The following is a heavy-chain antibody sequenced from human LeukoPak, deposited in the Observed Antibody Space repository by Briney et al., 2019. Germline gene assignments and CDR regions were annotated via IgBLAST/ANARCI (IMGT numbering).Heavy chain of an antibody. CDR2: IYYSWST. CDR1: GGSITSYY. V-gene: IGHV4-59*08. Sequence: SETLSLTCTVSGGSITSYYWSWMRQPPGKGLEWIGYIYYSWSTNYNPSLKSRVTISLDTSKNQFSLKLTSVTAADTAVYYCASTEWNYARWGQGTLVTVSS. CDR3: ASTEWNYAR. J-gene: IGHJ4*02. D-gene: IGHD1-7*01.